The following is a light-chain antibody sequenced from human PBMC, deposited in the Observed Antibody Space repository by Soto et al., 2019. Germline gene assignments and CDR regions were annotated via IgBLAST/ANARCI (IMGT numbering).Light chain of an antibody. J-gene: IGKJ4*01. CDR1: QSVSRDY. V-gene: IGKV3-20*01. Sequence: EIVLAQSPGTLSLSPGQRATLSCRASQSVSRDYVAWYQHKPGQAPRLLIYAASSRPSGIPDRCGGSGSGTDFTLTISRLEPDDFALYYCQQYGSSPLTFGGGTRVEF. CDR3: QQYGSSPLT. CDR2: AAS.